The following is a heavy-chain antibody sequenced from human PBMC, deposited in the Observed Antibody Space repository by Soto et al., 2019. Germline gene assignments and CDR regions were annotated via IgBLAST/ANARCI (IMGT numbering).Heavy chain of an antibody. V-gene: IGHV4-30-4*01. Sequence: QVQLQESGPGLVKPSQILSLTCTVSGGSISNPDYYWSWIRQPRGKGLEWIGSIFYNGETSYNPSLKSRLSMSVDTSKNQFSLSLSSVTASDTAVYFCAREGRLQSLDYWGQGTLVTVSS. CDR3: AREGRLQSLDY. CDR1: GGSISNPDYY. D-gene: IGHD4-4*01. J-gene: IGHJ4*02. CDR2: IFYNGET.